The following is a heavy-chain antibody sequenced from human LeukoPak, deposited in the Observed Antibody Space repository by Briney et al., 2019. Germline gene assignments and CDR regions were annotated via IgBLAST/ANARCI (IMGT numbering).Heavy chain of an antibody. CDR3: AKDGGHIAARPYFDY. CDR1: GFTFSSYA. CDR2: ISGSGGST. J-gene: IGHJ4*02. V-gene: IGHV3-23*01. D-gene: IGHD6-6*01. Sequence: GGSLRLSCAASGFTFSSYAMSWVRQAPGKGLEWVSAISGSGGSTYYADSVKGRFTISRDNSRNTLYLQMNSLRAEDTAVYYCAKDGGHIAARPYFDYWGQGTLVTVSS.